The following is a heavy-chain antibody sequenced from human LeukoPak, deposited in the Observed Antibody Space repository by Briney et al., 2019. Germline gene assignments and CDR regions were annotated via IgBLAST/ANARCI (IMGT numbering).Heavy chain of an antibody. Sequence: GGSLRLSCAASGFTFSKYGMHWVRQAPGRGLEWVALMSYDGSNEYYADSVKGRFTISRDNAKNSLYLQMNSLRAEDTAVYYCAKALDSSGYYYFDYWGQGTLVTVSS. J-gene: IGHJ4*02. D-gene: IGHD3-22*01. CDR1: GFTFSKYG. CDR2: MSYDGSNE. V-gene: IGHV3-30*18. CDR3: AKALDSSGYYYFDY.